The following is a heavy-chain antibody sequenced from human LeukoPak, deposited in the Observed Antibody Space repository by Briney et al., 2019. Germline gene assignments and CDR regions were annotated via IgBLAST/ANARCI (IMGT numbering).Heavy chain of an antibody. CDR3: ATKGRVWNPIYYFDY. CDR2: IIPIFGTT. CDR1: GGTFSNYP. V-gene: IGHV1-69*13. Sequence: SVKVSCKASGGTFSNYPISWVRQAPGQGLEWMGGIIPIFGTTHYAQKFQGRVTITADGSTSTAFIELSSLRSEDTAVYYCATKGRVWNPIYYFDYWGQGTLVTVSS. J-gene: IGHJ4*02. D-gene: IGHD1-1*01.